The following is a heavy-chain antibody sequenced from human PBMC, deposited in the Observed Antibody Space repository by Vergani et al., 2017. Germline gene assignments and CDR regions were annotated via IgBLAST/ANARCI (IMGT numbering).Heavy chain of an antibody. Sequence: QVQLQESGPGLVKPSQTLSLTCTVSGGSISSGSYYWSWIRQPAGKGLEWIGRIYTSGSTNYKPSLKSRVTISVDTSKNQFSLKLSSVTAADTAVYYCARDGVVPAAMETYYYYYGMDVWGQGTTVTVSS. CDR3: ARDGVVPAAMETYYYYYGMDV. CDR1: GGSISSGSYY. V-gene: IGHV4-61*02. D-gene: IGHD2-2*01. J-gene: IGHJ6*02. CDR2: IYTSGST.